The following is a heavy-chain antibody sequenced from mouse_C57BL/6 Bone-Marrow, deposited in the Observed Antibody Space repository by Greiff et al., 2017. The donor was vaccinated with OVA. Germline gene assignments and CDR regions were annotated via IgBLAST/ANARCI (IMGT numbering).Heavy chain of an antibody. J-gene: IGHJ4*01. CDR2: ISDGGSYT. CDR3: ARVIYYDYDEAMDY. V-gene: IGHV5-4*03. D-gene: IGHD2-4*01. CDR1: GFTFSSYA. Sequence: EVMLVESGGGLVKPGGSLKLSCAASGFTFSSYAMSWVRQTPEKRLEWVATISDGGSYTYYPDNVKGRFTLSRDNAKNNLHLQMMHLKTEDTAMYYCARVIYYDYDEAMDYWGQGTSVTVSS.